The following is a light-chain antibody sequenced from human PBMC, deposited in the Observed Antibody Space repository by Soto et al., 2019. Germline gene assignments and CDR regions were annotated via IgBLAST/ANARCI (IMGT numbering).Light chain of an antibody. Sequence: DIQMTQSPSSLSASVGDSVTITCRASQSISNYVNWYQHKLGKAPTLLIYAASVLQSGAPSKFSGSGSGTDFTLPITRLPPEDFSVYYCHQNFRFPPTFGPGTKLDI. V-gene: IGKV1-39*01. CDR2: AAS. CDR3: HQNFRFPPT. CDR1: QSISNY. J-gene: IGKJ2*01.